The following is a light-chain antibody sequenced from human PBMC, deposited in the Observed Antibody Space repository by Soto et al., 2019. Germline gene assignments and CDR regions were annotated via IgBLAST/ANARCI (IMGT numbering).Light chain of an antibody. J-gene: IGKJ1*01. CDR1: KSVSSD. CDR2: DAS. V-gene: IGKV3-15*01. Sequence: EIVMTQAPATLSLAPGERATLSCRARKSVSSDLAWYQQKPGQAPTPLIYDASSSATSIPARFSGSRSDTEFTLTISSLQAEDLAVYCCQQYENWPCQFAQGTKVDIK. CDR3: QQYENWPCQ.